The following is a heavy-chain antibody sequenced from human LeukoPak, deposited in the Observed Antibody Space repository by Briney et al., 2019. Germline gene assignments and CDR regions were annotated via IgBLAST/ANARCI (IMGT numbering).Heavy chain of an antibody. D-gene: IGHD5-18*01. CDR2: IYYSGSA. J-gene: IGHJ5*02. CDR1: GGSISSYY. Sequence: PSETLSLTCTVSGGSISSYYWSWIRQPPGKGLEWIGYIYYSGSANYNPSLKSRVTISVDTSKNQFSLKLSSVTAADTAVYYCARNTAMVYSNWFDPWGQGTLVTVSS. CDR3: ARNTAMVYSNWFDP. V-gene: IGHV4-59*01.